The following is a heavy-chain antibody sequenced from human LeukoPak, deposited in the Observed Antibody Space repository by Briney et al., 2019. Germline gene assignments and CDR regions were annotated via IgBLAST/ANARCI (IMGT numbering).Heavy chain of an antibody. Sequence: PGRSLRLSCAASGFTFSYYTMHWVRQAPGKGLEWVAVISYDGSNKYYADSAKGRFTISRDNSKNTLYLQVNSLRAEDTAVYYCARAHIFLSDTAMVKVDYFDYWGQGTLVTVSS. CDR3: ARAHIFLSDTAMVKVDYFDY. V-gene: IGHV3-30-3*01. CDR2: ISYDGSNK. D-gene: IGHD5-18*01. CDR1: GFTFSYYT. J-gene: IGHJ4*02.